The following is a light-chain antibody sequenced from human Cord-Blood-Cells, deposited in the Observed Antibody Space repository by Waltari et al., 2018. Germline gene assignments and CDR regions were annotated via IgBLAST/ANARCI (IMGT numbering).Light chain of an antibody. V-gene: IGKV1-39*01. CDR1: QSISSY. CDR2: AAS. CDR3: QQRYSTLFT. J-gene: IGKJ3*01. Sequence: EIHMTQPQSSLSASVGDRLTITCRASQSISSYLKWYQQKPGKAPNLLIYAASSLQSGVPSSFSGSGSGTDFTLTISSLQPEDFATYYCQQRYSTLFTFGPGTKVDIK.